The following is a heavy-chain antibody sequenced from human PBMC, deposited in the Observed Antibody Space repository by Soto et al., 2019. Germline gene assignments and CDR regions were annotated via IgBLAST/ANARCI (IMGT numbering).Heavy chain of an antibody. CDR1: GGSISSGDYY. Sequence: QVQLQESGPGLVKPSQTLSLTCTVSGGSISSGDYYWSWIRQPPGKGLGWIGYIYYSGSTYYNPSLKSRVTISVDTSKNQFSLKLSSVTAADTAVYYCARVRVRGVISLDSFDYWGQGTLVTVSS. D-gene: IGHD3-10*01. CDR3: ARVRVRGVISLDSFDY. V-gene: IGHV4-30-4*01. CDR2: IYYSGST. J-gene: IGHJ4*02.